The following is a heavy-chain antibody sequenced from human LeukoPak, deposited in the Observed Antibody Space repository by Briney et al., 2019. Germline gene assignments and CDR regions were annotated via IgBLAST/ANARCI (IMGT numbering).Heavy chain of an antibody. J-gene: IGHJ1*01. CDR2: IYYTGST. V-gene: IGHV4-39*07. D-gene: IGHD3-9*01. CDR3: AGERYFDRLKYFQH. CDR1: GGSISGSGYY. Sequence: PSETLSLTYTVSGGSISGSGYYWVWIRQPPGKGLEWIATIYYTGSTYYNPSLKSRVTISVDTSKNQFSLKLSSVTAADTAVYYCAGERYFDRLKYFQHWGQGTLVTVSS.